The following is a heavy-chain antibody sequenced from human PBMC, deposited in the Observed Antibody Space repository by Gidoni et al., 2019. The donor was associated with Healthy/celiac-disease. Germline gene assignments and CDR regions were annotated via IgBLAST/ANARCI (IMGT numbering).Heavy chain of an antibody. V-gene: IGHV4-31*03. CDR1: GGSISSGGYY. J-gene: IGHJ5*02. D-gene: IGHD3-22*01. CDR3: ARGLGHSSSYEYAWFDT. Sequence: QVQLQESGPGLVKPSQTLSLTCTVSGGSISSGGYYWSWIRQHPGKGLEWIGYIYYSGSTYYNPSLKSRVTISVDTSKNQFSLKLSSVTAADTAVYYCARGLGHSSSYEYAWFDTWGQGTLVTVSS. CDR2: IYYSGST.